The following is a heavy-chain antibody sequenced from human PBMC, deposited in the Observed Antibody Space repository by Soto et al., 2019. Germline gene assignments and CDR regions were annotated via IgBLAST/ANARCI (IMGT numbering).Heavy chain of an antibody. CDR2: IIPIFGTA. Sequence: SVKVSCKASGGTFNNYALSWVRQAPGQGLEWMGGIIPIFGTANYAQKFQGRVTITADKSTSTAYMELSSLRSEDTAVYYCARVLDDILTGYPYGMDVWGQGTTVTVSS. CDR1: GGTFNNYA. V-gene: IGHV1-69*06. CDR3: ARVLDDILTGYPYGMDV. J-gene: IGHJ6*02. D-gene: IGHD3-9*01.